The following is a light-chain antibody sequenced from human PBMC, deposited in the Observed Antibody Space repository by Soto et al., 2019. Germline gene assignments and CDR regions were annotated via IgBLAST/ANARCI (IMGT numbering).Light chain of an antibody. V-gene: IGLV2-11*01. CDR3: CSYAGSYTLV. J-gene: IGLJ2*01. CDR1: STDVGGYNY. Sequence: QSVLTQPRSVSGSPGQSVTISCTGTSTDVGGYNYVSWYQQHPVKAPKLMIYDVSKRPSGVPYRFSGSKSGNTASLTISGLQAEDEADYYCCSYAGSYTLVFGGGTKVTVL. CDR2: DVS.